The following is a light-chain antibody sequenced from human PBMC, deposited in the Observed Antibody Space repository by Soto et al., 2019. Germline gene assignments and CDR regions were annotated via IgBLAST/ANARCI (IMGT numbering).Light chain of an antibody. V-gene: IGLV4-60*03. CDR3: ETWDSNTRV. CDR1: SGHSSYI. Sequence: QLVVTQSSSASASLGSSVKLTCTLSSGHSSYIIAWHQQQPGKAPRYLMKLEGSGSYNKGSGVPDRFSGSNSGADRYLTISNLQSEDEADYYCETWDSNTRVFGGGTKLTVL. CDR2: LEGSGSY. J-gene: IGLJ2*01.